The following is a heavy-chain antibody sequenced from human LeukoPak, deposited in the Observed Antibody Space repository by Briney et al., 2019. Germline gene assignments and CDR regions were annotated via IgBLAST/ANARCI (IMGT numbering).Heavy chain of an antibody. V-gene: IGHV3-48*04. Sequence: GGSLRLSCAASGFTFSSYSMNWVRQAPGKGLEWVSYISSSGSTIYYADSVKGRFTISRDNAKNSLYLQMNSLRAEDTAVYYCAREYGSGSYFLGFDYWGQGALVTVSS. CDR2: ISSSGSTI. CDR3: AREYGSGSYFLGFDY. J-gene: IGHJ4*02. CDR1: GFTFSSYS. D-gene: IGHD3-10*01.